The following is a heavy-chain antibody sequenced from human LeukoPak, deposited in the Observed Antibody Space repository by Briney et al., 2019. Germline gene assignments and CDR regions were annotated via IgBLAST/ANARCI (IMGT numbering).Heavy chain of an antibody. V-gene: IGHV3-21*01. Sequence: PGGSLRLSCAASEFTFSSYTMNWVRQAPGKGLEWVSSISSSSYYIYYADSVKGRFTISRDNAKSSLYLQMNSLRAEDTAVYYCAREWGDTPGAFDIWGQGTMVTVSS. D-gene: IGHD3-16*01. J-gene: IGHJ3*02. CDR2: ISSSSYYI. CDR1: EFTFSSYT. CDR3: AREWGDTPGAFDI.